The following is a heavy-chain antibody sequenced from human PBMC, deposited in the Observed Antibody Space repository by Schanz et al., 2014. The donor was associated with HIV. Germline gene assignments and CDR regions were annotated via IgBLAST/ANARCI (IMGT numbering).Heavy chain of an antibody. CDR2: IYYSGST. J-gene: IGHJ4*02. V-gene: IGHV4-59*06. CDR3: ARESGSGSYSFPDY. Sequence: QVPLQESGPGLVNPSETLSLSCTVSGGSIDNYYWSWIRQPAGKGLEWIGYIYYSGSTYYNPSLKSRLTISVDTSKSQFFLKLNSVTAADTAVYYCARESGSGSYSFPDYWGQGTLVTVSS. CDR1: GGSIDNYY. D-gene: IGHD3-10*01.